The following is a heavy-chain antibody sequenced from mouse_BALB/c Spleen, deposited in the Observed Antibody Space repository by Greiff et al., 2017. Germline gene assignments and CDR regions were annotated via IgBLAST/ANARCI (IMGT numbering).Heavy chain of an antibody. CDR2: ISYSGST. CDR1: GYSITSDYA. Sequence: EVQLQQSGPGLVKPSQSLSLTCTVTGYSITSDYAWNWIRQFPGNKLEWMGYISYSGSTSYNPSLKSRISITRDTSKNQFFLQLNSVTTEDTATYYCARRQPVTEGFAYWGQGTLVTVSA. CDR3: ARRQPVTEGFAY. J-gene: IGHJ3*01. V-gene: IGHV3-2*02. D-gene: IGHD6-1*01.